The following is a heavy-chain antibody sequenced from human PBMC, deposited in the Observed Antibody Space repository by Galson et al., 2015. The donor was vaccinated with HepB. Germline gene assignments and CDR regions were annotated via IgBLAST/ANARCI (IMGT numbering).Heavy chain of an antibody. V-gene: IGHV1-69*13. CDR3: ARVTVVFEYTTPSGWFDP. CDR2: IIPIFGTT. J-gene: IGHJ5*02. Sequence: SVKVSCKASGGTFSSYAITWVRQAPGQGLEWMGNIIPIFGTTNYAQKFQGRVTITADESTSTAYMELSSLRSEDTAVYYCARVTVVFEYTTPSGWFDPWGQGTLVTVSS. D-gene: IGHD6-6*01. CDR1: GGTFSSYA.